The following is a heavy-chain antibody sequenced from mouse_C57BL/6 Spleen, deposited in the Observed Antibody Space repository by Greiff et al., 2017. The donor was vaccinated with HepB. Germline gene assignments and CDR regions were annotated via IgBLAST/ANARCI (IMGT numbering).Heavy chain of an antibody. D-gene: IGHD1-1*01. CDR3: ASYGSSPYYFDY. CDR1: GFTFSDYG. V-gene: IGHV5-17*01. Sequence: EVKLMESGGGLVKPGGSLKLSCAASGFTFSDYGMHWVRQAPEKGLEWVAYISSGSSTIYYADTVKGRFTISRDNAKNTLFLQMTSLRSEDTAMYYCASYGSSPYYFDYWGQGTTLTVSS. CDR2: ISSGSSTI. J-gene: IGHJ2*01.